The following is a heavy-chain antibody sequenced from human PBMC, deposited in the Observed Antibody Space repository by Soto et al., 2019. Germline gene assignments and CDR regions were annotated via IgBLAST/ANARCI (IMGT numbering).Heavy chain of an antibody. CDR1: GFTFSSYA. J-gene: IGHJ4*02. Sequence: PGGSLRLSCAASGFTFSSYAMHWVRQAPGKGLQYISAISSDGVYTYYADSVKGRFTISRDNSKNTLYLQMSSLRAEDTAVYYCVKITITGTSSGYWGQGTLVTVSS. CDR3: VKITITGTSSGY. CDR2: ISSDGVYT. D-gene: IGHD1-20*01. V-gene: IGHV3-64D*06.